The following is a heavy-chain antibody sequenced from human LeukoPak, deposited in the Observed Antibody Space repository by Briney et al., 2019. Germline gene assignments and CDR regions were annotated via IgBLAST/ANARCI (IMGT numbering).Heavy chain of an antibody. CDR3: ARRGYCSGGSCFSAAFDI. Sequence: GESLKISCKGSGYRFTTYWINWVRQMPGKGLEWMGIIYPGDSDIRYSPSFQGQVTISADKSISTAYLQWSSLKASDTAMYYCARRGYCSGGSCFSAAFDIWGQGTMVTVSS. CDR2: IYPGDSDI. V-gene: IGHV5-51*01. CDR1: GYRFTTYW. D-gene: IGHD2-15*01. J-gene: IGHJ3*02.